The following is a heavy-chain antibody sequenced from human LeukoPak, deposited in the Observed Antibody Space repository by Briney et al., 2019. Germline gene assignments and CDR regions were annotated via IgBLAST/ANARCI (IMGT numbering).Heavy chain of an antibody. CDR3: ARTQRQGYCSGGYCYSDAFDI. J-gene: IGHJ3*02. Sequence: ASVKVSCKASGYTFTISYMHWVRQAPGQGLQWMGIINPSGASTSYAQRFQGRVTMTRDTSTSTVYMELSSLRSEDTAVYYCARTQRQGYCSGGYCYSDAFDIWGQGTMVTVSS. CDR1: GYTFTISY. CDR2: INPSGAST. D-gene: IGHD2-15*01. V-gene: IGHV1-46*03.